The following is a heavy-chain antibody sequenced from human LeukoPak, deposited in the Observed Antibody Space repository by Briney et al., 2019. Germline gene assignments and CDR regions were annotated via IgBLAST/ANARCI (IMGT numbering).Heavy chain of an antibody. CDR1: GGSFSGSY. J-gene: IGHJ4*02. V-gene: IGHV4-34*01. CDR2: INHRGNT. Sequence: SETLSLTCAVYGGSFSGSYWSWIRQPPGKGLEWIGQINHRGNTNYNPYLKSRVTISVDTSKNQFSRKLSSVTAADTAVYYWARGTVVVVAATYFYYWGQGTLVTVSS. D-gene: IGHD2-15*01. CDR3: ARGTVVVVAATYFYY.